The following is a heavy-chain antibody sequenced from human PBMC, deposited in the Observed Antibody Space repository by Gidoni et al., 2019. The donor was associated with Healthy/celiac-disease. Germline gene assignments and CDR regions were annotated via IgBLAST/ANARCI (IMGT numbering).Heavy chain of an antibody. CDR2: IYPGDSDT. V-gene: IGHV5-51*01. Sequence: QMPGKGLEWMGIIYPGDSDTRYSPSFQGQVTISADKSISTAYLQWSSLKASDTAMYYCARRGITMEDYYFDYWGQGTLVTVSS. CDR3: ARRGITMEDYYFDY. D-gene: IGHD3-10*01. J-gene: IGHJ4*02.